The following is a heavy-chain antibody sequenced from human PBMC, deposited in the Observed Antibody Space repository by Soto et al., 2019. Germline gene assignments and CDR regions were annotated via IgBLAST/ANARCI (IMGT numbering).Heavy chain of an antibody. Sequence: QVQLVQSGSEVKKPGASVKVSCKTSGYTFNKYGISWVRQAPGQGLEWMGWISDYNGNTNYPQKFQGRVTMTTDTSTKTVYMVLTSLRPDDTAVYYCARDGYYGSGSYGMDVWGRGTTVTVSS. V-gene: IGHV1-18*01. CDR3: ARDGYYGSGSYGMDV. D-gene: IGHD3-10*01. CDR2: ISDYNGNT. J-gene: IGHJ6*02. CDR1: GYTFNKYG.